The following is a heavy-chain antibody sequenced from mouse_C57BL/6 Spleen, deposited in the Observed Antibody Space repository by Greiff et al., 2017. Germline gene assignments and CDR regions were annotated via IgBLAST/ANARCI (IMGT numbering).Heavy chain of an antibody. CDR1: GYSITSGYY. Sequence: EVKLVESGPGLVKPSQSLSLTCSVTGYSITSGYYWNWIRQFPGNKLEWMGYISYDGSNNYNPSLKNRISITRDTSKNQFFLKLNSVTTEDTATYYCARDYYGSYLDYWGQGTTLTVSS. V-gene: IGHV3-6*01. CDR2: ISYDGSN. J-gene: IGHJ2*01. D-gene: IGHD1-1*01. CDR3: ARDYYGSYLDY.